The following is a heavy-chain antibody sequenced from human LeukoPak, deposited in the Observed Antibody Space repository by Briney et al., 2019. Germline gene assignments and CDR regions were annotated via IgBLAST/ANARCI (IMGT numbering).Heavy chain of an antibody. V-gene: IGHV4-31*03. CDR1: GGSISSGGYY. J-gene: IGHJ4*02. D-gene: IGHD3-10*01. Sequence: SETLSLTCTVSGGSISSGGYYWSWIRQHPGKGLEWIGYIYYSGSTYYNPSLKSRVTISVDTSKSQFSLKLSSVTAADTAVYYCAREADGATFDYWGQGTLVTVSS. CDR2: IYYSGST. CDR3: AREADGATFDY.